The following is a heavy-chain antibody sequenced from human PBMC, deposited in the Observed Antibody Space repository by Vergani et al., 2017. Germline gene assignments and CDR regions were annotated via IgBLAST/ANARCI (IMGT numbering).Heavy chain of an antibody. V-gene: IGHV1-3*01. CDR1: GYTFTSYA. CDR3: ARGSSSRGRIDY. Sequence: QVQLVQSGAEVTKPGASVKVSCKASGYTFTSYAMHWVRQAPGQRLEWMGWINAGNGNTKYSQKFQGRVTITRDTSASTAYMELSSLRSEDTAVYYCARGSSSRGRIDYWGQGTLVTVSS. J-gene: IGHJ4*02. CDR2: INAGNGNT. D-gene: IGHD2-2*01.